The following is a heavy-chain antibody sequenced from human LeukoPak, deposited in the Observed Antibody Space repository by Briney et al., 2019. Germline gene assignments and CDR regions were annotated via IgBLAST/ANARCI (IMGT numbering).Heavy chain of an antibody. V-gene: IGHV3-33*01. CDR2: IWYDGSNK. CDR1: GFTFSSYG. J-gene: IGHJ5*02. Sequence: GGSLRLSCAASGFTFSSYGMHWVRQAPGKGLEWVAVIWYDGSNKYYADSVKGRFTISRDNSKNTLYQQMNSLRAEDTAVYYCARSPRRSLNWFDPWGQGTLVTVSS. CDR3: ARSPRRSLNWFDP.